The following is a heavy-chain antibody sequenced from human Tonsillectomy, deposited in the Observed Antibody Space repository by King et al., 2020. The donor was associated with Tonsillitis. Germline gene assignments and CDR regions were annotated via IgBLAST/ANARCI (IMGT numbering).Heavy chain of an antibody. CDR1: GGTFSSYA. CDR3: ARGRTNGTTPFDY. Sequence: VQLVESGAEVKKPGSSVKVSCKASGGTFSSYAISWVRQAPGQGLEWMGRIIPILGIANYAQKFQGRVTITADKSTSTAYMELSSLRSEDTAVYYCARGRTNGTTPFDYWGQGTLVTVSS. CDR2: IIPILGIA. J-gene: IGHJ4*02. D-gene: IGHD1-1*01. V-gene: IGHV1-69*09.